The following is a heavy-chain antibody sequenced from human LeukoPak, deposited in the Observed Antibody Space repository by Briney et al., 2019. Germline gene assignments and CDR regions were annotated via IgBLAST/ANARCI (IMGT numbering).Heavy chain of an antibody. Sequence: GGSLRLSCVASGLAFSSYPMHWVRQAPGKGPEWVGVISYDGSDEYYTDSVKGRFTISRDNSKNTVYLQMNSLRADDTAVYYCARDFTPEWFDIHWGQGTLVTVS. CDR2: ISYDGSDE. V-gene: IGHV3-30*04. CDR3: ARDFTPEWFDIH. D-gene: IGHD3-3*01. J-gene: IGHJ4*02. CDR1: GLAFSSYP.